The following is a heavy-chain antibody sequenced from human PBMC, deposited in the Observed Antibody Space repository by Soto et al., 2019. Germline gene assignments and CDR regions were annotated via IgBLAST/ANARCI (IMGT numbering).Heavy chain of an antibody. J-gene: IGHJ4*02. Sequence: XVSLSLSFAASGFTFTRYSMNWVRQAPGKGLEWVSSISSTTNYIYYGDSMKGRFTISRDNAKNSLYLEMNSLRAEDTAVYYCARESEDPLHKYYFDYWGQGTLVTVYS. V-gene: IGHV3-21*06. CDR2: ISSTTNYI. D-gene: IGHD2-15*01. CDR1: GFTFTRYS. CDR3: ARESEDPLHKYYFDY.